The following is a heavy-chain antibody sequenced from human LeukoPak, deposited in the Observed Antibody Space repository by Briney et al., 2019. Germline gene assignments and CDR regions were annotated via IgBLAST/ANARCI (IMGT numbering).Heavy chain of an antibody. D-gene: IGHD2-2*01. CDR2: INHSGST. V-gene: IGHV4-34*01. CDR3: ARASNAYCSSTSCTKESWFDP. CDR1: GGSFSGYY. J-gene: IGHJ5*02. Sequence: SETLSLTCAVYGGSFSGYYWSWIRQPPGKGLEWIGEINHSGSTYYNPSLKSRGTISVDTSNNQFFLKLTSVTAADTAVYYGARASNAYCSSTSCTKESWFDPWGQGTLVTVSS.